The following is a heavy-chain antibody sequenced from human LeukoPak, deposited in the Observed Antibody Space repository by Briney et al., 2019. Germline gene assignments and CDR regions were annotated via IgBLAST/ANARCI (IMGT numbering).Heavy chain of an antibody. CDR3: ARDSLGGDY. CDR1: GFTFSTFG. CDR2: ICNDGSKK. Sequence: PGGSLRLSCAASGFTFSTFGMHWVRRAPGKGLEWVAVICNDGSKKFYADSVKGRFTISRDNSKNTLYLQMNSLRAEDTAVYYCARDSLGGDYWGQGTLVTVSS. J-gene: IGHJ4*02. D-gene: IGHD3-16*01. V-gene: IGHV3-33*01.